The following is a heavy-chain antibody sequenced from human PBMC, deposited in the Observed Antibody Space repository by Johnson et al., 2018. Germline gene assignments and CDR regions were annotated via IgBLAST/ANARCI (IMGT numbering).Heavy chain of an antibody. CDR2: LYTSGNT. V-gene: IGHV3-53*01. J-gene: IGHJ3*02. D-gene: IGHD1-1*01. CDR3: TNDRGYAFDI. Sequence: VQLEEAGGGLIQPGGSLRLACAASGFSVNVNSMNWVRQTPRKGLEWVSILYTSGNTDYAESVRGRFTVSRDNAKNTLYLQMNSLRAEDTAVYYCTNDRGYAFDIWGQGTMVTVSS. CDR1: GFSVNVNS.